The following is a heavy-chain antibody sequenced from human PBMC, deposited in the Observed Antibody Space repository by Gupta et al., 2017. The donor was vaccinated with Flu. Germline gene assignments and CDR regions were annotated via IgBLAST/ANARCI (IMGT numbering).Heavy chain of an antibody. CDR1: TFSNYA. CDR2: ISGSGGNT. V-gene: IGHV3-23*01. Sequence: TFSNYAMSWVRQAAGKGLEWVSAISGSGGNTNYADSAKGRFTISRDNSKNTLYLQMNSLRAEDTAVYYCAKGGFTYYFDYWGQGTLVTVSS. D-gene: IGHD3-16*01. J-gene: IGHJ4*02. CDR3: AKGGFTYYFDY.